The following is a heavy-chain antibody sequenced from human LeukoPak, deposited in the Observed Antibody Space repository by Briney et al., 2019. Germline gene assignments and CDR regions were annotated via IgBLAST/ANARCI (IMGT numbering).Heavy chain of an antibody. CDR1: GYSFTSYW. CDR2: IYPGDSDT. V-gene: IGHV5-51*01. J-gene: IGHJ3*02. Sequence: GESLKISCKGSGYSFTSYWIGWVRQMPGKGLEWMGIIYPGDSDTRYSPSFQGQVTISADKSISTAYLQWSSLKASDTAMYYCARLKGYYDSGPETTFAFDIWGQGTMVTVSS. CDR3: ARLKGYYDSGPETTFAFDI. D-gene: IGHD3-22*01.